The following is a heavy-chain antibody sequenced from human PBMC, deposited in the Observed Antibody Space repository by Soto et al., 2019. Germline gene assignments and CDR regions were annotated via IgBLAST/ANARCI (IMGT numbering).Heavy chain of an antibody. CDR3: AKDLTGIVGATSAFDI. Sequence: SLRLSFADSGFTLSSYGMHWVRQAPFNGLEWVAFISYDGSNKYYADSVKVRFTISRDNSKNTLYLQMNSLRAEDTAVDYCAKDLTGIVGATSAFDIWGQGTMVTVSS. J-gene: IGHJ3*02. D-gene: IGHD1-26*01. CDR2: ISYDGSNK. V-gene: IGHV3-30*18. CDR1: GFTLSSYG.